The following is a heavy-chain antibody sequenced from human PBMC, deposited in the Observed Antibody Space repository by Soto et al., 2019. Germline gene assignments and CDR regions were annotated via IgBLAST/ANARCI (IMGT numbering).Heavy chain of an antibody. CDR1: GFTFSSYG. J-gene: IGHJ6*02. D-gene: IGHD6-13*01. V-gene: IGHV3-33*01. CDR2: IWSDGTDK. Sequence: PGGSLRLSCAASGFTFSSYGIHWVRQAPGKGLQWVAVIWSDGTDKFYADSVKGRFTISRDNSKNTLYLQIYNLRAEDTAVFYCARASRKYGMDVWGQGTKVTVSS. CDR3: ARASRKYGMDV.